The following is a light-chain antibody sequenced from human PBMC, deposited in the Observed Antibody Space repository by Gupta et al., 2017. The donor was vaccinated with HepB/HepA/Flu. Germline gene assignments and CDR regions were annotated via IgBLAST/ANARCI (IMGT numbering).Light chain of an antibody. CDR1: SSNIGAGYD. CDR3: QSSDNSLRGWV. V-gene: IGLV1-40*01. Sequence: QSVLTQPPSVSGAPGQRVTISCTGSSSNIGAGYDVHWYQQLPGTAPKLLSYGNTNRPSGVPDRFSGSKSGSSASRAITGLQTEDEADDYCQSSDNSLRGWVFGGGTKLTVL. J-gene: IGLJ3*02. CDR2: GNT.